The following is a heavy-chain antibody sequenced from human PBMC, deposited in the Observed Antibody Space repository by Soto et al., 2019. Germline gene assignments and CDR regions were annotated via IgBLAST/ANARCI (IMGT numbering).Heavy chain of an antibody. CDR3: AKISQVLLWFGELLYYGMDV. CDR2: ISYDGSNK. J-gene: IGHJ6*02. D-gene: IGHD3-10*01. Sequence: QVQLVESGGGVVQPGRALRLSCAASGFTFSRYGMHGVLQAPGKGLEWVAVISYDGSNKYYADSVKGRFTISRDNSKNTLYLQMNSLRAEDTAVYYCAKISQVLLWFGELLYYGMDVWGQGTTVTVSS. V-gene: IGHV3-30*18. CDR1: GFTFSRYG.